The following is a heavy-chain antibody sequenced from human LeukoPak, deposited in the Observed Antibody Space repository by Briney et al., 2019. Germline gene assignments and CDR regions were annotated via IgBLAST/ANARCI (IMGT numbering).Heavy chain of an antibody. Sequence: RRSLRLSCAASGFTFSSDAMNWGRQAPGHGLEWVSTLSDGAGRTYYADSWNGRFTISRDNSKHTLYLQMRSLRAEDTAVYYCAKDLFPGYTSPTTYDYWGQGPLVTVSS. CDR1: GFTFSSDA. J-gene: IGHJ4*02. D-gene: IGHD6-19*01. CDR3: AKDLFPGYTSPTTYDY. V-gene: IGHV3-23*01. CDR2: LSDGAGRT.